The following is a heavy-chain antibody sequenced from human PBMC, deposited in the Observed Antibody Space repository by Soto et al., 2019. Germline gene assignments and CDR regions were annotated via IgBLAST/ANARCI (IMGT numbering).Heavy chain of an antibody. D-gene: IGHD3-22*01. Sequence: EVQLVESGGGLVQPGGSLRLSCAASGFTFSSYWMSWVRQAPGKGLEWVANIKQDGSEKYYVDSVKGRFTISRDNAKNSLYLQMNSLRAEDTAVYYCATKKYYYDSSGYYGWFDPWGQGTLVTVSS. CDR2: IKQDGSEK. CDR3: ATKKYYYDSSGYYGWFDP. J-gene: IGHJ5*02. V-gene: IGHV3-7*01. CDR1: GFTFSSYW.